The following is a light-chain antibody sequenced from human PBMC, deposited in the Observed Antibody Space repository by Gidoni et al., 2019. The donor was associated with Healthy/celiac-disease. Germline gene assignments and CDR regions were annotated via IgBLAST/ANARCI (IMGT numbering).Light chain of an antibody. CDR3: QQYGSSQWT. CDR2: GAS. CDR1: QSVSSSY. J-gene: IGKJ1*01. Sequence: EIVLTQSPGTLSLSPGERATLSGRASQSVSSSYLAWYQQKPGQAPRLLSYGASSRATGIPDRFSGSGSGTDFTLTISRLEPEDFAVYYCQQYGSSQWTFGQGTKVEIK. V-gene: IGKV3-20*01.